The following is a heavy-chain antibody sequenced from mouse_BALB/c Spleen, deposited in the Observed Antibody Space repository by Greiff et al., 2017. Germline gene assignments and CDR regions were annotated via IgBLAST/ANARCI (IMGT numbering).Heavy chain of an antibody. D-gene: IGHD2-2*01. J-gene: IGHJ4*01. CDR2: ILPGSGST. Sequence: VQLQQSGAELMKPGASVKISCKATGYTFSSYWIEWVKQRPGHGLEWIGEILPGSGSTNYNEKFKGKATFTADTSSNTAYMQLSSLTSEDSAVYYCARLGLRRYAMDYWGQGTSVTVSS. V-gene: IGHV1-9*01. CDR3: ARLGLRRYAMDY. CDR1: GYTFSSYW.